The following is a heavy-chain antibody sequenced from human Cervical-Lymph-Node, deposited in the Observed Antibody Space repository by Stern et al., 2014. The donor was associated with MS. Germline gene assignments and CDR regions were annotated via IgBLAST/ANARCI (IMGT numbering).Heavy chain of an antibody. Sequence: QVQLVQSGAEVKKPGSSVKVSCQTSGGTFRSHAINWVRQAPGQGLEWMGGVIPIFGTVDYAQKFQGRLTITADESTNTAYMELSSLRSEDTAVYYCARDQIPYYYYGMDVWGQGTTVTVSS. V-gene: IGHV1-69*01. D-gene: IGHD2-2*02. CDR3: ARDQIPYYYYGMDV. J-gene: IGHJ6*02. CDR2: VIPIFGTV. CDR1: GGTFRSHA.